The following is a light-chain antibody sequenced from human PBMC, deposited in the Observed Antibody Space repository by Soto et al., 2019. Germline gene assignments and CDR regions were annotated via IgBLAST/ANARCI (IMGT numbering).Light chain of an antibody. CDR3: CSYAGSSTFDYV. Sequence: QSALTHPASLSGSPGQSITISCPGTSVCVWSYTLVSWYQQHPGKAPKLMIYEVSKRPSGVSNRFSGSKYGNTASLTISGLQAEDEADYYCCSYAGSSTFDYVFGTGTKVTGL. CDR2: EVS. CDR1: SVCVWSYTL. J-gene: IGLJ1*01. V-gene: IGLV2-23*02.